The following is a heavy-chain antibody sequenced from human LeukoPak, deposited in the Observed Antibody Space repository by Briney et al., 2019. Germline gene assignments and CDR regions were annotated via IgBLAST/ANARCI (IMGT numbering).Heavy chain of an antibody. CDR1: GFTFSSYA. J-gene: IGHJ4*02. D-gene: IGHD1-26*01. CDR3: AKEGAYYFDY. Sequence: QAGGSLRLSCAASGFTFSSYAMHWVRQAPGKGLEWVAFIRYDGSNKYYADSVKGRFTISRDNSKNTLYLQMNSLRAEDTAVYYCAKEGAYYFDYWGQGTLVTVSS. V-gene: IGHV3-30*02. CDR2: IRYDGSNK.